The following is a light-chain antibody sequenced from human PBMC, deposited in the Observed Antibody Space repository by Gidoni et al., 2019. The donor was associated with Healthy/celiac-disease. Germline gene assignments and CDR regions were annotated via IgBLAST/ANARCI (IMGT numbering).Light chain of an antibody. CDR1: QSVSSSY. CDR2: GAS. V-gene: IGKV3-20*01. CDR3: QQYGSLSIT. Sequence: EIVLTQSPGTLSLSPGARATLSCRARQSVSSSYLAWYQQKPGQAPRLLIYGASSRATGIPDRFSGSGSGTDFTLTISRLEPEDFAVYYCQQYGSLSITFGQGTRLESK. J-gene: IGKJ5*01.